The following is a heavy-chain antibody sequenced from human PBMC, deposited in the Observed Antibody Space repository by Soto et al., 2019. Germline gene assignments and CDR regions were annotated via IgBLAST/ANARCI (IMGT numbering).Heavy chain of an antibody. J-gene: IGHJ4*02. V-gene: IGHV1-18*04. D-gene: IGHD2-2*01. CDR1: DSGFTSHG. Sequence: QIQLVQSGPEVKKPGASMKASCKAFDSGFTSHGITGVRQAPGQGLEWMGWISLYNGNTNYAQQFQGRVTMTTDTSTSTAYMELRSLRSDDTAMYFCAIYHLELFRFDYWGQGTLVTVSS. CDR3: AIYHLELFRFDY. CDR2: ISLYNGNT.